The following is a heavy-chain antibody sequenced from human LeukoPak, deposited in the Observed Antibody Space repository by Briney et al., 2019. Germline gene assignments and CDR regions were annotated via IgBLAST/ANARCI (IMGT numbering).Heavy chain of an antibody. CDR3: ASQYTSSRIFDD. CDR2: IKQDGSEK. CDR1: GFTFRSYW. V-gene: IGHV3-7*03. Sequence: PGGSLRLSCAASGFTFRSYWMRWVRQAPGKGLEWVANIKQDGSEKNYVDSVKGRFTISRDNAKNSLYLQMNSLRAEDTAVYFCASQYTSSRIFDDWGQGTLVTVSS. D-gene: IGHD6-13*01. J-gene: IGHJ4*02.